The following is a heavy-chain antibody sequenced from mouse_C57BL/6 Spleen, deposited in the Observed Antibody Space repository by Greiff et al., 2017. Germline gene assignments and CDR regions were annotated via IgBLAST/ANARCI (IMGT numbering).Heavy chain of an antibody. J-gene: IGHJ1*03. Sequence: QVQLQQPGAELVKPGASVKLSCKASGYTFTSYWMHWVKQRPGQGLEWIGMVHPNSGSTNYNEKFKSKATLTVDKSSSTAYMQLSSLTSEDSEVYYCARSRYYGSSYVWYFDVWGTGTTVTVSS. D-gene: IGHD1-1*01. CDR3: ARSRYYGSSYVWYFDV. V-gene: IGHV1-64*01. CDR2: VHPNSGST. CDR1: GYTFTSYW.